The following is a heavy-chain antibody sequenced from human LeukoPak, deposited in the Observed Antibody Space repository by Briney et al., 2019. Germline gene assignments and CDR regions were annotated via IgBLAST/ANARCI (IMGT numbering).Heavy chain of an antibody. D-gene: IGHD3-16*01. V-gene: IGHV3-23*01. CDR2: ISGSGGST. CDR1: GFSFSTYA. J-gene: IGHJ5*02. Sequence: GGSLRLSCAASGFSFSTYAMSWVRQIPGKGLEWVSAISGSGGSTYYADSVKGRFTISRDNSKNTLYLQMTSLRVEDTAVYYCAKSGGVRFDPWGQGTLVTVSS. CDR3: AKSGGVRFDP.